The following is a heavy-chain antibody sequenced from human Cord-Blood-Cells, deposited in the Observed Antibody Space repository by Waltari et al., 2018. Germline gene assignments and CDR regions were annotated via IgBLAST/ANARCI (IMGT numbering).Heavy chain of an antibody. J-gene: IGHJ4*02. CDR1: GFTLSSYW. CDR3: ARDMDSGGFADY. CDR2: IKQDGSEK. D-gene: IGHD2-2*03. Sequence: EVQVVESGGGLVQHGGSMRLSCAASGFTLSSYWISGVRQAPGKGLEWVANIKQDGSEKYYVDSVKGRFTISRDNAKNSLYLQMNSLRAEDTAVYYCARDMDSGGFADYWGQGTLVTVSS. V-gene: IGHV3-7*01.